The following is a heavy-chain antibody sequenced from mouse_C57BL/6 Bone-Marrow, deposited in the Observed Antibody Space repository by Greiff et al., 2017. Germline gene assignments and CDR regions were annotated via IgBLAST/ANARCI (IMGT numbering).Heavy chain of an antibody. Sequence: EVMLVESGGGLVKPGGSLKLSCAASGFTFSSYAMSWVRQTPEKRLEWVATISDGGSYTYYPDNVKGRFTIYRDNAKNNLYLQMSHLKSEDTAMYYCARDGPIYYDYFDYWGQGTTLTVSS. V-gene: IGHV5-4*01. CDR1: GFTFSSYA. CDR3: ARDGPIYYDYFDY. D-gene: IGHD2-4*01. J-gene: IGHJ2*01. CDR2: ISDGGSYT.